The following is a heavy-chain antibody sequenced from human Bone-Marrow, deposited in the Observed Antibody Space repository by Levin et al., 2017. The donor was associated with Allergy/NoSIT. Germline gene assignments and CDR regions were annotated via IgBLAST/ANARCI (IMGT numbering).Heavy chain of an antibody. CDR3: ASLVGYCSGGSCYFEYFQH. CDR1: GGSISSYY. Sequence: SETLSLTCTVSGGSISSYYWSWIRQPPGKGLEWIGYIYYSGSTNYNPSLKSRVTISVDTSKNQFSLKLSSVTAADTAVYYCASLVGYCSGGSCYFEYFQHWGQGTLVTVSS. CDR2: IYYSGST. J-gene: IGHJ1*01. D-gene: IGHD2-15*01. V-gene: IGHV4-59*01.